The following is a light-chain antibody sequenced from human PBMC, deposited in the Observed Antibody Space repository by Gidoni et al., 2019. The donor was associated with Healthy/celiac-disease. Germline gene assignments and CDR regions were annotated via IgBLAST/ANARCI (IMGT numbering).Light chain of an antibody. V-gene: IGKV1-39*01. CDR1: QSISLY. Sequence: DIQLTQSPSSQAASVGDRVTITCRASQSISLYLNWYQQKPGKAPKLLIYAASSLQSGVPSRFSGSGSGTDFTLTISSLQPEDFATYYCQQSYSTPITFGQGTRLEIK. CDR2: AAS. J-gene: IGKJ5*01. CDR3: QQSYSTPIT.